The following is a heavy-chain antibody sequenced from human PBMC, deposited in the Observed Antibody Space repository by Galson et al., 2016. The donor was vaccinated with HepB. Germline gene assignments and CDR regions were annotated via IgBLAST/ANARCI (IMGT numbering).Heavy chain of an antibody. CDR2: IWYDGTNE. J-gene: IGHJ4*02. Sequence: SLRLSCATSGFTFSTYGMHWVRQAPGKGLEWVAVIWYDGTNEYYADSVRGRFIISRDNSRLYLQMNSLRAEDTAVYYCARDLGALRVPRGRGYFDYWGQGTLVTVSS. D-gene: IGHD2-2*01. CDR1: GFTFSTYG. V-gene: IGHV3-33*01. CDR3: ARDLGALRVPRGRGYFDY.